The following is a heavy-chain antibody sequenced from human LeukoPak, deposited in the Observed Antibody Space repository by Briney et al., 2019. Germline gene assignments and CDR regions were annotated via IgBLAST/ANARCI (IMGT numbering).Heavy chain of an antibody. CDR1: GGSFSGYH. CDR2: INHSGST. V-gene: IGHV4-34*01. J-gene: IGHJ3*02. CDR3: ARGVLRYFDWLFAIDAFDI. Sequence: SETLSLTCAVYGGSFSGYHWSWIRQPPGKGLEWIGEINHSGSTNYNPSLKSRVTISVDTSKNQFSLKLSSVTAADTAVYYCARGVLRYFDWLFAIDAFDIWGQGTMVTVSS. D-gene: IGHD3-9*01.